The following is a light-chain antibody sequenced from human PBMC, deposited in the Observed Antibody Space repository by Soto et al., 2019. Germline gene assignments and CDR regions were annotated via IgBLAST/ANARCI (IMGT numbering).Light chain of an antibody. CDR1: SSDVGGYNY. CDR3: SSYTGSSTYVV. V-gene: IGLV2-14*01. J-gene: IGLJ2*01. CDR2: DVS. Sequence: QSALTQPASVSGSPGQSITISCTGTSSDVGGYNYVSWYQQHPGKAPKLMIYDVSNRPSGVSNRVSGSKSANTASLTISGLQDEDEADYYCSSYTGSSTYVVFGGGTKLTVL.